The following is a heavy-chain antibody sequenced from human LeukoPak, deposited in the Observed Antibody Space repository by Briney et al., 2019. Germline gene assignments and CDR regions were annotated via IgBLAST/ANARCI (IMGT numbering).Heavy chain of an antibody. CDR2: IYHSGST. V-gene: IGHV4-30-2*01. J-gene: IGHJ5*02. CDR3: ARVGDCSSTSCYTIGDWFDP. Sequence: WVRQMPGKGLEWIGYIYHSGSTYYNPSLKSRVTISVDRSKNQFSLKLSSVTAADTAVYYCARVGDCSSTSCYTIGDWFDPWGQGTLVTVSS. D-gene: IGHD2-2*02.